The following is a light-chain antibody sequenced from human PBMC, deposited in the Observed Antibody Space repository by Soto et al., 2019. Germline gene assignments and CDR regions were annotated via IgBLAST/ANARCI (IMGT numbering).Light chain of an antibody. CDR3: QQYDTRPPT. J-gene: IGKJ4*01. Sequence: DIQMTQSPSSLSASVGDRVTITCQASQDISNYLNWYQQKPGKAPKLLIYDASNLETGVPSRFSGSGSGTDFTFTISSLQPEDIATYYCQQYDTRPPTFGGGTKVEIK. CDR1: QDISNY. V-gene: IGKV1-33*01. CDR2: DAS.